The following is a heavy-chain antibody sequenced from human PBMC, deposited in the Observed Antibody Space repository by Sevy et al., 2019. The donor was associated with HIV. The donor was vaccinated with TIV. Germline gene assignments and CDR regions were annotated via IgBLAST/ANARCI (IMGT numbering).Heavy chain of an antibody. Sequence: GGSLRLSCAASGFTFSNYWMHWVRQAPGKGLVWLSPISNDGRRASYADSLKGRFTISRDNAKNTAYLQINRLRAEDMAIYDCAGQERYIDRWGQGILVTVSS. CDR3: AGQERYIDR. V-gene: IGHV3-74*01. D-gene: IGHD3-9*01. CDR1: GFTFSNYW. CDR2: ISNDGRRA. J-gene: IGHJ4*02.